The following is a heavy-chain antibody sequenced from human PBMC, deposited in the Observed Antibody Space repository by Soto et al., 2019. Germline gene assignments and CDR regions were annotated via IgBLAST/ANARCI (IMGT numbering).Heavy chain of an antibody. V-gene: IGHV3-30-3*01. CDR3: ARDLEKFGVVSSDGMDV. CDR2: ISYDGSNK. Sequence: GGSLRLSCAASGFTFSSYAMHWVRQAPGKGLEWVAVISYDGSNKYYADSVKGRFTISRDNSKNTLYLQMNSLRAEDTAVYYCARDLEKFGVVSSDGMDVCGQGTTVTVS. J-gene: IGHJ6*02. CDR1: GFTFSSYA. D-gene: IGHD3-3*01.